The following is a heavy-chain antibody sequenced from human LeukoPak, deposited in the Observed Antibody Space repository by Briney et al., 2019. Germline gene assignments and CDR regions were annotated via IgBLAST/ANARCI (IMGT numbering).Heavy chain of an antibody. CDR2: ISSSSSYT. D-gene: IGHD6-13*01. J-gene: IGHJ3*02. Sequence: GSLRLSCAASGFTFSDYYMSWIRQAPGKGLEWVSYISSSSSYTNYADSVKGRFTIFRDNAKNSLYLQMNSLRAEDTAVYYCARDHSSSWYAAGAFDIWGQGTMVTVSS. CDR3: ARDHSSSWYAAGAFDI. V-gene: IGHV3-11*06. CDR1: GFTFSDYY.